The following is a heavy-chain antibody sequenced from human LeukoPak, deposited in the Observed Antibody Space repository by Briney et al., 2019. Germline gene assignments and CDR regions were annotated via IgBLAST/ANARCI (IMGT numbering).Heavy chain of an antibody. Sequence: GGSLRLSCAASGFTFSSYAMSWVRQAPGKGLEWVSAISGSGGSTYYADSVKGRFTISRDNSKNTLYLQMNSLRAEDTAVYYCAKDNTPYYYGSGSSYAFDIWGQGTMVTVSS. CDR2: ISGSGGST. J-gene: IGHJ3*02. D-gene: IGHD3-10*01. CDR3: AKDNTPYYYGSGSSYAFDI. V-gene: IGHV3-23*01. CDR1: GFTFSSYA.